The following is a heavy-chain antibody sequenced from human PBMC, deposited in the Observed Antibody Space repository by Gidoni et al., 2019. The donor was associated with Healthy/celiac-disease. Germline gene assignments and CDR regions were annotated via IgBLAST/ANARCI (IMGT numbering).Heavy chain of an antibody. CDR1: GSTFTSYG. CDR2: ISAYNGNT. J-gene: IGHJ4*02. D-gene: IGHD4-17*01. Sequence: QVHMVQSGAAVKKPGASVKVSCKASGSTFTSYGISWVRQAPGQGLEWMGWISAYNGNTNYAQKLQGRVTMTTDTSTSTAYMELRSLRSDDTAVYYCAREDPDDYGDYAYFDYWGQGTLVTVSS. V-gene: IGHV1-18*01. CDR3: AREDPDDYGDYAYFDY.